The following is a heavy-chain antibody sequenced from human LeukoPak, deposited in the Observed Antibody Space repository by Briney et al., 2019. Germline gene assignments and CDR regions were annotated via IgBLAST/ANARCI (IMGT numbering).Heavy chain of an antibody. Sequence: EGSLRLSGAASGFTFSSYAMSWVRQAPGKGLECVSAISGSGGSTYYADSVKGRFTISRDNSKNTLYLQMNSLRAEDTAVYYCANYPDTAMVWSHAFDIWGQGTMVTVSS. CDR1: GFTFSSYA. V-gene: IGHV3-23*01. CDR2: ISGSGGST. J-gene: IGHJ3*02. D-gene: IGHD5-18*01. CDR3: ANYPDTAMVWSHAFDI.